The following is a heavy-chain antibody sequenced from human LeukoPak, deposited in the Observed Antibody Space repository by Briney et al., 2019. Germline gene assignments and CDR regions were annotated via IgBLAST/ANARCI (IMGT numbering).Heavy chain of an antibody. CDR3: AREGAAGTQHDAFDI. D-gene: IGHD6-13*01. J-gene: IGHJ3*02. V-gene: IGHV1-2*02. CDR1: GYTFTGYY. Sequence: ASVNVSCKASGYTFTGYYMHWVRQAPGQGLEWMGWINPNSGGTNYAQKFQGRVTMTRDTSISTAYMELSRLRSDDTAVYYCAREGAAGTQHDAFDIWGQGTMVTVPS. CDR2: INPNSGGT.